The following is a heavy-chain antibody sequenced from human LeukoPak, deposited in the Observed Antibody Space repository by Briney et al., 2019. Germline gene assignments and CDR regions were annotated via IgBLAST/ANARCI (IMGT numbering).Heavy chain of an antibody. V-gene: IGHV3-64*01. CDR3: AREYSSSSVDY. J-gene: IGHJ4*02. D-gene: IGHD6-6*01. Sequence: GGSLRLXCAASGFTFSSYAMHWVRQAPGKGLEYVSGISSNGGSTYYANSVKGRFTISRDNSKNTLYLQMGSLRAEDMAVYYCAREYSSSSVDYWGQGTLVTVSS. CDR2: ISSNGGST. CDR1: GFTFSSYA.